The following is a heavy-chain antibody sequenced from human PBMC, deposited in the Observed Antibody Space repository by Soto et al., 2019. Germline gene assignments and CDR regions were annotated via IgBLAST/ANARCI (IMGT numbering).Heavy chain of an antibody. CDR3: ARGHSTSWYGALGY. V-gene: IGHV1-46*01. CDR2: INPTGGAT. D-gene: IGHD6-13*01. CDR1: GYTFASHY. J-gene: IGHJ4*02. Sequence: QVQLVQSGAEMRKPGASVKVSCGTSGYTFASHYIHWVRQAPGQGLEWMGVINPTGGATSSAQKCQGRGTMTRDTSTSTVYMELTSLRSEDTAVYYCARGHSTSWYGALGYWGQGTLVTVSS.